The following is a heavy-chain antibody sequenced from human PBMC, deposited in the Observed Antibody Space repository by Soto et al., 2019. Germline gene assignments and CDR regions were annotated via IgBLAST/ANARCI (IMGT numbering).Heavy chain of an antibody. J-gene: IGHJ4*02. Sequence: PSETLSLTCTVSGGSISSYYWSWIRRPPGKGLEWIGYIYYSGSTNYNPSLKSRVTISVDTSKKQFSLKLSFVTAADTAVYYCVRLGRWLPYYFDYWGQGTLVTVSS. CDR3: VRLGRWLPYYFDY. CDR1: GGSISSYY. CDR2: IYYSGST. D-gene: IGHD5-12*01. V-gene: IGHV4-59*12.